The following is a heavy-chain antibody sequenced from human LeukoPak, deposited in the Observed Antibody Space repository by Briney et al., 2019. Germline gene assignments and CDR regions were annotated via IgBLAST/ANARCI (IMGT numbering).Heavy chain of an antibody. D-gene: IGHD6-19*01. CDR3: AREGDSSGWYGALDI. CDR2: ISANGNNL. CDR1: GFTFSDFV. V-gene: IGHV3-64*02. Sequence: QPGGSLRLSCAASGFTFSDFVMHWFRQAPGKGLEYVSAISANGNNLYYGDSVKGRFTVSRDNSEKTLFLQMDSLKVEDMAVYYCAREGDSSGWYGALDIWGRGTMVTVSS. J-gene: IGHJ3*02.